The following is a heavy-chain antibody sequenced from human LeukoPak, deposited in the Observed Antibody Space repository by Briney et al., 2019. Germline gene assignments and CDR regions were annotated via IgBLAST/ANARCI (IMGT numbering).Heavy chain of an antibody. J-gene: IGHJ4*02. CDR2: IYPGDSDT. D-gene: IGHD3-3*01. V-gene: IGHV5-51*01. Sequence: AESLLSFCKSSGYSFTNYWIGWVRQMPGKGLEWMGIIYPGDSDTRYSPSFQGQGTISADKSISTAYLQWSRLKASDTAMYYCAKYYEFCSSCEVGFDYWPQGTLVTVSS. CDR1: GYSFTNYW. CDR3: AKYYEFCSSCEVGFDY.